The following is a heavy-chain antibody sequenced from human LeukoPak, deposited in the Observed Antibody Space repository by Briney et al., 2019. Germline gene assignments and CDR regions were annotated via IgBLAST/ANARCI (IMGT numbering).Heavy chain of an antibody. V-gene: IGHV3-53*01. CDR2: IYSGGST. CDR1: GFTVSSNY. J-gene: IGHJ6*02. D-gene: IGHD3-10*01. CDR3: AGERAELLWFGEYYYYGMDV. Sequence: GGSLRLSCAASGFTVSSNYMSWVRQAPGKGLEWVSVIYSGGSTYYADSVKGRFTISRDNSKNTLYLQMNSLRAEDTVVYYCAGERAELLWFGEYYYYGMDVWGQGTTVTVSS.